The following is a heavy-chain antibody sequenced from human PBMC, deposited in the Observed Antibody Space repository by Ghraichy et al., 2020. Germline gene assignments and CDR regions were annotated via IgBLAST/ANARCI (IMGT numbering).Heavy chain of an antibody. J-gene: IGHJ4*02. D-gene: IGHD3-3*01. Sequence: GGSLRLSCVASGFTFSSYWMSWVRQAPGKGLEWVANIKQDGSEKYYVDSVKGRFTISRDNTKNSLHLQMNSLRVEDTAVYYCAREGGDFWSGYPDYGGQGTLVNVSS. CDR2: IKQDGSEK. CDR3: AREGGDFWSGYPDY. V-gene: IGHV3-7*03. CDR1: GFTFSSYW.